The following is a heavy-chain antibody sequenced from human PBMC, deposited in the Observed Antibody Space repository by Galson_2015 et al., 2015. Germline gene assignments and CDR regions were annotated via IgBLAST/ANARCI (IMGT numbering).Heavy chain of an antibody. D-gene: IGHD2-2*01. CDR1: GFTFDDYA. CDR2: ISWNSGSI. V-gene: IGHV3-9*01. J-gene: IGHJ4*02. Sequence: SLRLSCAASGFTFDDYAMHWVRQAPGKGLEWVSGISWNSGSIGYADSVKGRFTISRDNAKNSLYLQMNSLRAEDTALYYCAKDMGWGPAAAIRVDYWGQGTLVTVSS. CDR3: AKDMGWGPAAAIRVDY.